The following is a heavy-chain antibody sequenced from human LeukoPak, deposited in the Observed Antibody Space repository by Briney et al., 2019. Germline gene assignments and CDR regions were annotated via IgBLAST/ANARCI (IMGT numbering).Heavy chain of an antibody. J-gene: IGHJ6*02. CDR1: GFTFSSYA. Sequence: GWSLRLSCAASGFTFSSYAMSWVRQAPGKGLEWVSAISGSGGSTYYADSVKGRFTISRDNSKNTLYLQMNSLRAEDTAVYYCTPSHYASALHVSLGMDVWGQGTTVTVSS. CDR2: ISGSGGST. D-gene: IGHD3-10*01. V-gene: IGHV3-23*01. CDR3: TPSHYASALHVSLGMDV.